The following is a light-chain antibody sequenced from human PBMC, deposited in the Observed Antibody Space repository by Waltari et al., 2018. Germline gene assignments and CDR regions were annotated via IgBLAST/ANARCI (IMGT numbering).Light chain of an antibody. CDR3: QQYDGEVLT. CDR2: GTS. V-gene: IGKV3-20*01. Sequence: EIVLTQSPGTLSLSPGARATLSCRASQSVTSISITRYQQELGQAPRLLICGTSSRATGIPDRFSGSGSGTDFTLTISRLEPEDFAVYYCQQYDGEVLTFGGGTKVEI. J-gene: IGKJ4*01. CDR1: QSVTSIS.